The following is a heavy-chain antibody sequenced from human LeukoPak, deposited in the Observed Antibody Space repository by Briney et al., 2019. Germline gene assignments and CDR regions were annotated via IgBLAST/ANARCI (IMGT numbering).Heavy chain of an antibody. CDR1: GGSISSSSYY. D-gene: IGHD6-13*01. Sequence: SETLSLTCTVSGGSISSSSYYWGWIRQPPGKGLEWIGTIYYSGSTYYNPSLKSRVTISVDTSKNQFSLKLSSVTAADTAVYYCARQQLGIFDYWGQGTLVTVSS. V-gene: IGHV4-39*01. J-gene: IGHJ4*02. CDR2: IYYSGST. CDR3: ARQQLGIFDY.